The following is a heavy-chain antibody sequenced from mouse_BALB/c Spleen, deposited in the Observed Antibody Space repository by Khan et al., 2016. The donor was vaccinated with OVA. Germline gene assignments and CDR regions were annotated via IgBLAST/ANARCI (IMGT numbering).Heavy chain of an antibody. CDR3: AKDRGYYAVDY. V-gene: IGHV2-3*01. J-gene: IGHJ4*01. CDR1: GFSLTSYG. CDR2: IWGDGNT. Sequence: QVQLKQSGPGLVAPSQSLSITCTVSGFSLTSYGVSWVRQPPGKGLEWLGVIWGDGNTNFHSALRYRLSTSKDNSKSQAFLKLNSLQTDDTAAYYCAKDRGYYAVDYWGQGTSVTVSS.